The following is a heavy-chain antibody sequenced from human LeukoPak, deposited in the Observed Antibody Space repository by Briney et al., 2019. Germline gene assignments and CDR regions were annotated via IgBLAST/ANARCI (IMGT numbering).Heavy chain of an antibody. V-gene: IGHV3-21*01. CDR1: GFTFRNHA. J-gene: IGHJ4*02. CDR3: ARRGDYDSSGYDY. CDR2: ISGSSSDI. Sequence: PGGSLRLSCAASGFTFRNHAMNWVRQAPGKGLEWVSSISGSSSDIYYADSVKGRFTISSDNAKNSLYLQINSLRVEDTAIYYCARRGDYDSSGYDYWGQGTLVTVSS. D-gene: IGHD3-22*01.